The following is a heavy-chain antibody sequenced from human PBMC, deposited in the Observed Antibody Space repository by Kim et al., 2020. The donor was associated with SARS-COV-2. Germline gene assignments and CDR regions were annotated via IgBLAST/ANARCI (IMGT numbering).Heavy chain of an antibody. CDR3: ARGGSYYFDY. J-gene: IGHJ4*02. Sequence: SETLSLTCTVSGGSISSSYWSWIRQPPGKGLEWRGDIYYSGSNNYNPSPMRRVTILVDTSKNQFSLMLSSVTAADTAGYYCARGGSYYFDYWGQGTLVTVSS. CDR2: IYYSGSN. CDR1: GGSISSSY. D-gene: IGHD1-26*01. V-gene: IGHV4-59*01.